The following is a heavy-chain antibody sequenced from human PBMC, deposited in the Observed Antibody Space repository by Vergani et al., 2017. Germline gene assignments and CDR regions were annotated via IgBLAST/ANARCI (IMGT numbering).Heavy chain of an antibody. V-gene: IGHV3-23*01. CDR2: IKNTNDST. CDR3: TGGSDNYN. D-gene: IGHD5-24*01. J-gene: IGHJ4*02. Sequence: EVQLLQSEGAVVKPGGSLRLSCVASGFTFSSHAMSWVRQGHGQGLEWVSSIKNTNDSTHYADPVNGRFTQSRDSSKNTLYLQMNSLRIEDTAVYYCTGGSDNYNWCQGTLVIVSS. CDR1: GFTFSSHA.